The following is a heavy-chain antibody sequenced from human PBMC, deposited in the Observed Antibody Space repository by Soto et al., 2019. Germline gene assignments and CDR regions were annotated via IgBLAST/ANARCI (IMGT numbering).Heavy chain of an antibody. D-gene: IGHD1-7*01. CDR3: ARDLLGVRNYAGY. CDR1: GFTFSSYG. Sequence: QVQLVESGGGVVQPGRSLRLSCAASGFTFSSYGMHWVRQAPGKGLEWVAVIWYDGSNKYYADSVKGRFTISRDNSKNTLYLQMNSLRAEDTAVYYCARDLLGVRNYAGYCGQGTLVTVSS. J-gene: IGHJ4*02. V-gene: IGHV3-33*01. CDR2: IWYDGSNK.